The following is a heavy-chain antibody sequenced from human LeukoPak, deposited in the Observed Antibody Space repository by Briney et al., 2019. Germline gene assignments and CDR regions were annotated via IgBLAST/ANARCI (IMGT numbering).Heavy chain of an antibody. CDR3: ARHWFISSGYYIDY. J-gene: IGHJ4*02. D-gene: IGHD6-19*01. CDR1: GGSISSSSYY. V-gene: IGHV4-39*01. Sequence: SETLSLTCTVSGGSISSSSYYWGWIRQPPGKGLEWIGSIYYSGSTYYNPSLKSRVTISVDTSKNQFSLKLSSVTAADTAVYYCARHWFISSGYYIDYWGQGTLVTVSS. CDR2: IYYSGST.